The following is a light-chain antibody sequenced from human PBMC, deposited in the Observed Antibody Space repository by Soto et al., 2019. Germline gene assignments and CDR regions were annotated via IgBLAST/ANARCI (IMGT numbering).Light chain of an antibody. CDR2: KTS. CDR1: QSISSG. V-gene: IGKV1-5*03. Sequence: DIQMTQSPSTLSACVGDRVTITCRASQSISSGLAWYQQKPGKAPKLLIYKTSSLETGVPSRFSGSGSGTEFTLTISSLQPDDFSTYYCQQYNRYPYTFGQGTKLEIK. CDR3: QQYNRYPYT. J-gene: IGKJ2*01.